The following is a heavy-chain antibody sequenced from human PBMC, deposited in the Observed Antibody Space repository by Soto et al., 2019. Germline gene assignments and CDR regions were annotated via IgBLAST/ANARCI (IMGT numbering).Heavy chain of an antibody. V-gene: IGHV1-46*01. CDR1: GYTFTSYY. J-gene: IGHJ5*02. CDR2: INPSGGST. Sequence: QVQLVQSGAEVKKPGASVKVSCKASGYTFTSYYMHWVRQAPGQGLEWMGIINPSGGSTSYAQKFQGRVTITRDTSTSTVYMELSSLRSEDTAVYYCAREIRPGGLLRGRWFDPWGQGTLVTVSS. CDR3: AREIRPGGLLRGRWFDP. D-gene: IGHD3-10*01.